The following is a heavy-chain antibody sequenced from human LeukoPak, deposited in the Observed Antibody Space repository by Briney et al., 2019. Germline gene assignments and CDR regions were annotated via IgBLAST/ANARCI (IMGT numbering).Heavy chain of an antibody. V-gene: IGHV3-21*01. CDR2: ISSSSAYI. J-gene: IGHJ4*02. Sequence: PGGSLRLSCAASGFTFSYYNMNWVRQSPGKGLEWVSSISSSSAYISYADSVKGRFTISRDNAKNSLYLQMNSLRVEDTAVYYCARDPRTVRIWGQGTLVAVSS. D-gene: IGHD1-1*01. CDR3: ARDPRTVRI. CDR1: GFTFSYYN.